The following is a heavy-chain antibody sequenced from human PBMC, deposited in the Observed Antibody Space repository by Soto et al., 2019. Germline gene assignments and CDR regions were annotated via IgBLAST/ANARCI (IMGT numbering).Heavy chain of an antibody. CDR1: GFAFSSYA. D-gene: IGHD3-16*01. CDR2: ISYDGNYI. Sequence: GGSLRLSCEASGFAFSSYAMHWVRQAPGKGLEWVGVISYDGNYIYYADSVKGLFTISRDNSKNTLYVQVNSLRPEDTAVYYCAKGILSATIGPYAMDVWGQGTTVTVSS. J-gene: IGHJ6*02. CDR3: AKGILSATIGPYAMDV. V-gene: IGHV3-30*18.